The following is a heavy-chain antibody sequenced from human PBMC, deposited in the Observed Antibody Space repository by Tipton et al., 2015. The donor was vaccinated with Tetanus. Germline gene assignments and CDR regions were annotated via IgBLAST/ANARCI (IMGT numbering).Heavy chain of an antibody. CDR3: ARGRDCSSTSCYPYYYYGMDV. Sequence: GSLRLSCAASGFTFSSYWMSWVRQAPGKGLEWVANIKQDGSEKYYVDSVKGRFTISRDNAKNSLYLQMNSLRAEDTAVYYCARGRDCSSTSCYPYYYYGMDVWGQGTTVTVSS. V-gene: IGHV3-7*01. J-gene: IGHJ6*02. CDR1: GFTFSSYW. CDR2: IKQDGSEK. D-gene: IGHD2-2*01.